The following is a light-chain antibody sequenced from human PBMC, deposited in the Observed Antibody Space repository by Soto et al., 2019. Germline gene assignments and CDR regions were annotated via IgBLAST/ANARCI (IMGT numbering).Light chain of an antibody. Sequence: IQLTQSPSSLSASVGDRVTITCRASQGISSYLAWYQQKPGKAPNLLISAASTLQSGVPSRCSGSGSGTDFTLTIRSLQPEDFATYYCQQLNSYPIMFGQGTRLEIK. CDR1: QGISSY. CDR3: QQLNSYPIM. J-gene: IGKJ5*01. CDR2: AAS. V-gene: IGKV1-9*01.